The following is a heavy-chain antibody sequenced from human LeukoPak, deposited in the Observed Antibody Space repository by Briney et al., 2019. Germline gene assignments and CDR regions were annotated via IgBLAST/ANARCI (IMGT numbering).Heavy chain of an antibody. Sequence: GGSLRLSCAASGFTFSSYTMNWVRQAPGKGLQWVSTVSASSDIHYSDSVKGRFTISRDNARNSLYLQMNSLRDEDTAVYYCARVALHTAPFDSWGQGTLLTVSS. CDR1: GFTFSSYT. CDR2: VSASSDI. V-gene: IGHV3-48*02. J-gene: IGHJ4*02. CDR3: ARVALHTAPFDS. D-gene: IGHD5-18*01.